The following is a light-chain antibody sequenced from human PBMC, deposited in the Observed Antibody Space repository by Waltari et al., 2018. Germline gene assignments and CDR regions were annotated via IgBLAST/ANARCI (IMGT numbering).Light chain of an antibody. J-gene: IGLJ1*01. CDR2: DVS. V-gene: IGLV2-14*03. Sequence: QSALTQPASVSGSPGQSINIPCTGTRRDIGNYNYVSWYKQHPGKAPKLMIYDVSKRPSGVSNRFSGSKSGNTASLTISGLQAEDEADYYCSSYTSSTTALFGTGTRVTVL. CDR3: SSYTSSTTAL. CDR1: RRDIGNYNY.